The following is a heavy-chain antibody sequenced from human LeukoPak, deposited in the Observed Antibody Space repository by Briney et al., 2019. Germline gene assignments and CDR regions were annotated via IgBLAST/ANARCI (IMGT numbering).Heavy chain of an antibody. CDR1: GYTFTGYY. CDR2: INTNTGNP. CDR3: ASMMTNEAVAPLFDY. D-gene: IGHD6-19*01. Sequence: ASVKVSCKASGYTFTGYYMHWVRQAPGQGLEWMGWINTNTGNPTYAQGFTGRFVFSLDTSVSTAYLQISSLKAEDTAVYYCASMMTNEAVAPLFDYWGQGTLVTVSS. V-gene: IGHV7-4-1*02. J-gene: IGHJ4*02.